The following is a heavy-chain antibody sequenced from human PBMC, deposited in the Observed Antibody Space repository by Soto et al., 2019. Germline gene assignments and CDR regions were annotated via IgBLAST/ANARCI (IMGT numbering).Heavy chain of an antibody. CDR2: FYSGGST. J-gene: IGHJ2*01. D-gene: IGHD6-6*01. CDR1: GFTVITNY. Sequence: EVQLVESGGGLVQSGGSLRLSCAASGFTVITNYMNWVRQAPGKGREWVSVFYSGGSTYYVDSVKGRFTISRDNSKNTLYLQMNCLRAEDTAIYYCSRSHYGNSSWYFDLWGRGTLVTVSS. CDR3: SRSHYGNSSWYFDL. V-gene: IGHV3-66*01.